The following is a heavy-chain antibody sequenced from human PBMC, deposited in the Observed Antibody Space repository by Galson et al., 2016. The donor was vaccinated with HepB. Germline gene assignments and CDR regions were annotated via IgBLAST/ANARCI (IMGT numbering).Heavy chain of an antibody. D-gene: IGHD4-17*01. CDR3: ARDREAETTMPTFDL. V-gene: IGHV3-11*01. Sequence: SLRLSCAASGFAFSDYYMSWIRQAPGKGPEWIAYIAGRSTTIYLSDSVKGRFTVSRDTTKGSLFLQMADLRAEDTATYFCARDREAETTMPTFDLWGQGVLVTVSS. CDR2: IAGRSTTI. J-gene: IGHJ5*02. CDR1: GFAFSDYY.